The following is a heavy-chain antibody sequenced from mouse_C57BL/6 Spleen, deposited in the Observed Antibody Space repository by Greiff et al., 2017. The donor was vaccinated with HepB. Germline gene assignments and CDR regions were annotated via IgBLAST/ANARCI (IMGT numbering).Heavy chain of an antibody. CDR3: ARSPYDYLLCDY. D-gene: IGHD2-4*01. CDR2: IYPGSGST. V-gene: IGHV1-55*01. J-gene: IGHJ2*01. Sequence: QVQLQQPGAELVKPGASVKMSCKASGYTFTSYWITWVKQRPGQGLEWIGDIYPGSGSTNYNEKFKSKATLTVDTSSSTAYMQLSSLTSEDSAVYYCARSPYDYLLCDYWGQGTTLTVAS. CDR1: GYTFTSYW.